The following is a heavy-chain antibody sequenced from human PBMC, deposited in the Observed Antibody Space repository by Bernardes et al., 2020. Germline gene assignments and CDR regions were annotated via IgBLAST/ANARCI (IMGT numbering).Heavy chain of an antibody. D-gene: IGHD1-26*01. CDR3: ARLWGAFDI. V-gene: IGHV1-18*01. CDR1: GYTFTGYG. CDR2: ISANNGNT. J-gene: IGHJ3*02. Sequence: ASVKVSCKASGYTFTGYGIGWVRQAPGQGLEWMGWISANNGNTDYAQKLQGRVTMTTDTPTSTAYMELRSLRSDDTAVYYCARLWGAFDIWGQGTMVTVSS.